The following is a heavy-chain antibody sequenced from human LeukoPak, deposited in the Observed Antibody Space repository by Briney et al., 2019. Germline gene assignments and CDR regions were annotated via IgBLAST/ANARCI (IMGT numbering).Heavy chain of an antibody. D-gene: IGHD4-11*01. V-gene: IGHV3-30*18. Sequence: GGSLRLSCAASGFTFSSYGMHWVRQAPGKGLEWVAVISYDESNKYFADSVKGRFTISRDNPKNTLYLQMNSLRPEDTAVYYCAKSTKVTTQQRGYFDYWGQGTLVTVPS. CDR2: ISYDESNK. J-gene: IGHJ4*02. CDR1: GFTFSSYG. CDR3: AKSTKVTTQQRGYFDY.